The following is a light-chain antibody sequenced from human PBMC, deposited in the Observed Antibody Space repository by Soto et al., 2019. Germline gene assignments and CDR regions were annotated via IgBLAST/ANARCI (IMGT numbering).Light chain of an antibody. CDR2: DAS. V-gene: IGKV1-5*01. Sequence: DIQMTQSPSTLSASVGDRVTITCRASQSISDGLAWYQQIPGRAPKLLIYDASTLQSGVPSRFSGSGSGTEFILTISSLQPDHSATYYCQEYKSATFGQGTKLQIQ. CDR3: QEYKSAT. J-gene: IGKJ2*01. CDR1: QSISDG.